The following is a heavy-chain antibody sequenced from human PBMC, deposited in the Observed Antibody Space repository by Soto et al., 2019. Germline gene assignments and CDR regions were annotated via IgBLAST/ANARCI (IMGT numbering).Heavy chain of an antibody. D-gene: IGHD3-3*01. CDR2: ISGSGGST. J-gene: IGHJ4*02. V-gene: IGHV3-23*01. CDR3: AKGADYDFWSGYYPPGY. Sequence: GGSLRLSCAASGFTFSSYAMSWVRQAPGKGLEWVSAISGSGGSTYYADSVKGRFTISRDNSKNTLYLQMNSLRAEDTAVYYCAKGADYDFWSGYYPPGYWGQGTLVTVSS. CDR1: GFTFSSYA.